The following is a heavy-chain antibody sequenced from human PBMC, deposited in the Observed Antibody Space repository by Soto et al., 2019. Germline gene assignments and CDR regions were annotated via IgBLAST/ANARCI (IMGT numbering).Heavy chain of an antibody. CDR1: GFTFSSYA. CDR2: ISGSGGST. V-gene: IGHV3-23*01. CDR3: AKDVYSSSWYGPASDY. Sequence: GGSLRLSCAASGFTFSSYAMSWVRQAPGKGLEWVSAISGSGGSTYYADSVKGRFTISRDNSKNTLYLQMNSLRAEDTAVYYCAKDVYSSSWYGPASDYWGQGTLVTVSS. J-gene: IGHJ4*02. D-gene: IGHD6-13*01.